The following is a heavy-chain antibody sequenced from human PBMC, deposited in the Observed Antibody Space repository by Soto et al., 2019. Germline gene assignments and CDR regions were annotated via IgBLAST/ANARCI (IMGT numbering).Heavy chain of an antibody. Sequence: QVQLVQSGAEVKKPGASVKVSCKASGYTFTSYGISWVRQAPGQGLEWMGWISAYNGNTNYAQQLQGRVTMTTDTSTSTAYMELRSLRSDDTAVYYCARDGVGYYYDSSGYNGAFDIWGQGTMVTVSS. CDR1: GYTFTSYG. CDR3: ARDGVGYYYDSSGYNGAFDI. D-gene: IGHD3-22*01. CDR2: ISAYNGNT. J-gene: IGHJ3*02. V-gene: IGHV1-18*01.